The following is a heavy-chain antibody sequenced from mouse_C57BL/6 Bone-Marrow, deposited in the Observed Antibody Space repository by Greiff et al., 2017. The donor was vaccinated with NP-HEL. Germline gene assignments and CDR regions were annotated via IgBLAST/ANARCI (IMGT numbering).Heavy chain of an antibody. CDR3: ASGDGYENYFDY. J-gene: IGHJ2*01. Sequence: QVQLQQSGAELVRPGASVKLSCKASGYTFTDYFINWVKQRPGQGLEWIARIYPGSGNTYYNEKFKGKATLTAEKSSSTAYMQLSSLTSEDSAVYFCASGDGYENYFDYWGQGTTLTVSS. CDR1: GYTFTDYF. CDR2: IYPGSGNT. V-gene: IGHV1-76*01. D-gene: IGHD2-2*01.